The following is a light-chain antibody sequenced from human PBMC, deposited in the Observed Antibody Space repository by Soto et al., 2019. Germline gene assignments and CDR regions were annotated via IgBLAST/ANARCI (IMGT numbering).Light chain of an antibody. CDR3: LQYLSYPRP. CDR2: GAS. V-gene: IGKV1-6*01. J-gene: IGKJ1*01. Sequence: IQMTQSPSSLSASVGDRVTITCRASQGIRTDLGWYQQSPGKAPKVLIVGASTLQSGVPSRFSGSGSGTDFNLTIISIQPEDSSTYYCLQYLSYPRPCGQGTKVDI. CDR1: QGIRTD.